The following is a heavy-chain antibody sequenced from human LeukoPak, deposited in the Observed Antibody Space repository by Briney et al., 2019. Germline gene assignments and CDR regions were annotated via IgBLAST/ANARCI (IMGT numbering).Heavy chain of an antibody. CDR2: IKQDGSEG. J-gene: IGHJ4*02. D-gene: IGHD5-24*01. CDR1: GFTFSSYW. V-gene: IGHV3-7*03. CDR3: AKRWQGNSRALDY. Sequence: GGSLRLSCAASGFTFSSYWMSWVRQAPGKGLEWVANIKQDGSEGYYVDSVKGRFTMSRDNAKNSLYLQMNSLRAEDTAIYFCAKRWQGNSRALDYWGQGTLVTVSS.